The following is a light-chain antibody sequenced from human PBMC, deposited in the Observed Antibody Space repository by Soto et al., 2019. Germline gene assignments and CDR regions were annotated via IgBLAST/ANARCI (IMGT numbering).Light chain of an antibody. V-gene: IGKV3-11*01. CDR3: QQRSNWPGT. J-gene: IGKJ1*01. CDR2: DAS. CDR1: QSVSSY. Sequence: EVLVTHSPPTLSFSPGERATLSCRASQSVSSYLAWYQQKPGQAPRLLIYDASNRATGIPARFSGSGSGTDFTLTISSLEPEDFAVYYCQQRSNWPGTFGQGTKVDI.